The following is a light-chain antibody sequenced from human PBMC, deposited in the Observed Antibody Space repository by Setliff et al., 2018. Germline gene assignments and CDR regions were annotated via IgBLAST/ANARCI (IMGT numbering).Light chain of an antibody. V-gene: IGLV2-8*01. J-gene: IGLJ1*01. Sequence: QSALPQPPSASGSPGQSVTISCTGTNSDVGGYDYVSWYQQHPGKAPKLMIHEVNKRPSGVPDRFSGSKSGNTASLTVSGLQAEDEADYYCSAYAGSNNWGVFGTGTKVTVL. CDR1: NSDVGGYDY. CDR2: EVN. CDR3: SAYAGSNNWGV.